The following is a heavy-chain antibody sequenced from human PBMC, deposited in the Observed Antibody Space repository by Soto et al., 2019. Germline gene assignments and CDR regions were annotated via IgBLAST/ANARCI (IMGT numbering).Heavy chain of an antibody. D-gene: IGHD1-26*01. CDR3: SSARYSTWKGAFGV. J-gene: IGHJ3*01. V-gene: IGHV5-51*01. Sequence: PGESLNLSWKGSGYRFSMYWIGWVRQMPWKGLEWVGNIYPGDSRSTYSPSYQGQVIISADKSIDTAYLQWSSLKASDTAIYYCSSARYSTWKGAFGVGGNRLMVTVS. CDR2: IYPGDSRS. CDR1: GYRFSMYW.